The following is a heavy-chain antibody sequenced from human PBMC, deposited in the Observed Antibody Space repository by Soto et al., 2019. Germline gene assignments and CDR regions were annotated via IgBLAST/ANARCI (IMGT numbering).Heavy chain of an antibody. D-gene: IGHD6-19*01. CDR3: ARPHPLGYSSGWSDY. Sequence: SETLSLTCTVSGGSISSSSYYWGWIRQPPGKGLEWIGSIYYSGRTYYNPSLKSRVTISVDTSKNQFSLKLSSVTAADTAVYYCARPHPLGYSSGWSDYWGQGTLVTVSS. CDR2: IYYSGRT. V-gene: IGHV4-39*01. CDR1: GGSISSSSYY. J-gene: IGHJ4*02.